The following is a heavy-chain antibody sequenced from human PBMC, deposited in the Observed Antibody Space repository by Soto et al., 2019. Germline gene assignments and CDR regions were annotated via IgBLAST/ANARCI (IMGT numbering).Heavy chain of an antibody. CDR3: ARDDDYGDNGLDY. V-gene: IGHV3-33*01. CDR1: GFSFSSYG. Sequence: QVQLVESGGGVVQPGRSLRLSCAASGFSFSSYGMHWVRQAPGKGLEWVAVIVDDGSDKDYTDAVKGRFTISRDNSKNKLYLEMNSLRAEDTAAYYCARDDDYGDNGLDYWGQGTLVTVSS. J-gene: IGHJ4*02. CDR2: IVDDGSDK. D-gene: IGHD4-17*01.